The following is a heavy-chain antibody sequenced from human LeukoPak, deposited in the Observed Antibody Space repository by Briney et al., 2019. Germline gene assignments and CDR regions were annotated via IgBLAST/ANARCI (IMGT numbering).Heavy chain of an antibody. D-gene: IGHD3-22*01. CDR3: TRAASSGPLFTYHMDV. J-gene: IGHJ6*03. Sequence: SETLSLTCTVSRDSISSYYWSWIRQPPGKGLEWIGYIYYSGTTNYNPSLKSRVTISVDTSKNQFSLKLTSVTAADTAVYYCTRAASSGPLFTYHMDVWGKGTTVTVSS. CDR2: IYYSGTT. CDR1: RDSISSYY. V-gene: IGHV4-59*12.